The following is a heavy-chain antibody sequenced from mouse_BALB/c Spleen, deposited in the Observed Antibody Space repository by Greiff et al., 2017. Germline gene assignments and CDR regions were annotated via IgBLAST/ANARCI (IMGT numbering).Heavy chain of an antibody. CDR2: ISTYYGDA. V-gene: IGHV1S137*01. D-gene: IGHD1-1*01. J-gene: IGHJ2*01. CDR3: ARDGSNYFDY. CDR1: GYTFTDYA. Sequence: VQLQQSGAELVRPGVSVKISCKGSGYTFTDYAMHWVKQSHAKSLEWIGVISTYYGDASYNQKFKGKATMTVDKSSSTAYMELARLTSEDSAIYYCARDGSNYFDYWGQGTTLTVSS.